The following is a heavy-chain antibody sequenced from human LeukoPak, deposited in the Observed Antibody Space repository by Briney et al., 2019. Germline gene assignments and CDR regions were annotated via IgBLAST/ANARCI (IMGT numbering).Heavy chain of an antibody. V-gene: IGHV3-30-3*01. D-gene: IGHD3-10*01. Sequence: GGSLRLSCAASGFTFSSYAMHWVRQAPGKGLEWVAVISYDGSNKYYADSVKGRFTISRDNSKNTLYLQMNSLRAEDAAVYYCARAEIGKNLLLWFGEPLIDYWGQGTLVTVSS. J-gene: IGHJ4*02. CDR3: ARAEIGKNLLLWFGEPLIDY. CDR2: ISYDGSNK. CDR1: GFTFSSYA.